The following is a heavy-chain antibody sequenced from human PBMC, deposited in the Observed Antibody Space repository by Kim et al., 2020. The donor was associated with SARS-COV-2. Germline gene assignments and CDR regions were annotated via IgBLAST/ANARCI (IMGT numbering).Heavy chain of an antibody. J-gene: IGHJ4*02. CDR1: GYMFTTHG. Sequence: ASVKVSCKASGYMFTTHGVTWVRQALGQGLEWMGWISVNNGNTNYAQKVQDRVTLTADTSTTTVYMELRSLRSDDTAMYYCARDSESSSYYSPSDYWGQGTLVTVSS. V-gene: IGHV1-18*01. CDR2: ISVNNGNT. D-gene: IGHD3-22*01. CDR3: ARDSESSSYYSPSDY.